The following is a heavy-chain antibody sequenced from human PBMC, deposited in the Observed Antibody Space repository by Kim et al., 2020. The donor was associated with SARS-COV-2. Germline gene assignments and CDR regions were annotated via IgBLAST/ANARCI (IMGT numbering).Heavy chain of an antibody. D-gene: IGHD6-25*01. CDR3: ARGPRKAAFSWFDP. V-gene: IGHV4-34*01. J-gene: IGHJ5*02. CDR2: INHSGST. Sequence: SETLSLTCAVYGGSFSGYYWSWIRQPPGKGLEWIGEINHSGSTNYNPSLKSRVTISVDTSKNQFSLKLSSVTAADTAVYYCARGPRKAAFSWFDPWGQGTLVTVSS. CDR1: GGSFSGYY.